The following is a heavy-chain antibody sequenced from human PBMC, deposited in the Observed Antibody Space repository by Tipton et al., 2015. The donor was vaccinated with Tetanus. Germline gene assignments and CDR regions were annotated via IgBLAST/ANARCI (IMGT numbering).Heavy chain of an antibody. Sequence: SLRLSFAASGFTFSSYEMNWVRQAPGKGLEWVSYISSSGSTIYYADSVKGRFTISRDNAKNSLYLQMNSLRAEDTAVYYCAYYGSGSYLDYWGQGTLVTVSS. D-gene: IGHD3-10*01. CDR3: AYYGSGSYLDY. CDR2: ISSSGSTI. CDR1: GFTFSSYE. J-gene: IGHJ4*02. V-gene: IGHV3-48*03.